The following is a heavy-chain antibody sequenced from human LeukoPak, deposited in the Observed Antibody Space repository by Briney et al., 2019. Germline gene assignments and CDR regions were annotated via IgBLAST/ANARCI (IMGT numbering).Heavy chain of an antibody. CDR2: ISRDSGVI. J-gene: IGHJ2*01. CDR1: GFTSDDYG. Sequence: GGSLRLSCAASGFTSDDYGMHWVRQTPRKGLEWVSSISRDSGVIGHADSVKGRFTISRDNAKNSLYLQMNSLGLEDTALYYCAKGPSTDWYFDLWGRGTLVTVSS. CDR3: AKGPSTDWYFDL. V-gene: IGHV3-9*02.